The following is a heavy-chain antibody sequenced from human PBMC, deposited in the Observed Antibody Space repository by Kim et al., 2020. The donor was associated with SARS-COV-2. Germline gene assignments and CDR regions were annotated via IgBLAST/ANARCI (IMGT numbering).Heavy chain of an antibody. CDR3: ARVLSPVGGGFDY. J-gene: IGHJ4*02. V-gene: IGHV3-66*01. Sequence: GGSLRLSCAASGFTVSSNYMSWVRQAPGKGLEWVSVIYSGGSTYYADSVKGRFTISRDNSKNTLYLQMNSLRAEDTAVYYCARVLSPVGGGFDYWGQGTLVTVSS. CDR1: GFTVSSNY. CDR2: IYSGGST. D-gene: IGHD3-16*01.